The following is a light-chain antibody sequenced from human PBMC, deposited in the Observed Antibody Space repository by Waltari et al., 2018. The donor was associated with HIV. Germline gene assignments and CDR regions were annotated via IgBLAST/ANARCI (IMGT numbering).Light chain of an antibody. V-gene: IGLV1-44*01. CDR2: NKN. CDR1: RSNIGSDA. J-gene: IGLJ3*02. Sequence: QAVLTQPPSAPGTPGQRLTISCSGSRSNIGSDAVNWYQQLPGTAPKLLIYNKNKRPSGVPDRFSASKSGTSASLAISGLQSEDEADYYCATWDHRLNGWVFGGGTKLTVL. CDR3: ATWDHRLNGWV.